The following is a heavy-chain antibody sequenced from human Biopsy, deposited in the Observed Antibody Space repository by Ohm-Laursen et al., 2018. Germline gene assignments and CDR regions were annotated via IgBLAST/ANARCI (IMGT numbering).Heavy chain of an antibody. Sequence: SETLSLTCAVYGESFNGYYWSWIRQTPGKGLEWIGEINHSGRTNYNPSLKSRVTISVDTSKNQFSLKLSSATAADTAVFYCARHGSQGYCTGGSCVDYWGQGALVTVSS. CDR1: GESFNGYY. J-gene: IGHJ4*02. CDR3: ARHGSQGYCTGGSCVDY. CDR2: INHSGRT. V-gene: IGHV4-34*01. D-gene: IGHD2-15*01.